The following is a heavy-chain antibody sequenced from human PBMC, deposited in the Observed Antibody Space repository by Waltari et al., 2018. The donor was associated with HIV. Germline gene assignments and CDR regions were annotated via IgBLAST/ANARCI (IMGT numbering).Heavy chain of an antibody. J-gene: IGHJ4*02. CDR3: ATPSYDSSGYYSAGSEFDY. V-gene: IGHV1-2*02. CDR1: GYTFTGYY. D-gene: IGHD3-22*01. CDR2: INTNSGGT. Sequence: QVQLVQSGAEVKKPGASVKVSCKASGYTFTGYYIHWVRQAPGQGLEWMGCINTNSGGTNYAQNFQGRVTMTRDTSISTAYLELSRLRSDDTAVYYWATPSYDSSGYYSAGSEFDYWGQGTLVTVSS.